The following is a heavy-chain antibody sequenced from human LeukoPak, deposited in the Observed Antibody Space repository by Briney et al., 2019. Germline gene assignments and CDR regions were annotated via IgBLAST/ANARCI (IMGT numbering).Heavy chain of an antibody. V-gene: IGHV4-59*12. CDR3: ARDLSSITIFGAVILHNAFDI. CDR1: GGSISSYY. D-gene: IGHD3-3*01. CDR2: IYYSGST. J-gene: IGHJ3*02. Sequence: SETLSLTCTVSGGSISSYYWSWIRQPPGKGLEWIGYIYYSGSTNYNPSLKSRVTISVDTSKNQFSLKLSSVTAADTAVYYCARDLSSITIFGAVILHNAFDIWGQGTMVTVSS.